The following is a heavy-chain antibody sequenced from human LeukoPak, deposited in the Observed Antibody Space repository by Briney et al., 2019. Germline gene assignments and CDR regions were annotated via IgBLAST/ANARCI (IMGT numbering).Heavy chain of an antibody. D-gene: IGHD6-13*01. CDR3: AKELRGGSIWRYYFDY. CDR1: GFTFSSYE. CDR2: ISSSGSTI. Sequence: GGSLRLSCAASGFTFSSYEMNWVRQAPGKGLEWVSYISSSGSTIYYADSVKGRFTISRDNAKNSLYLQMNSLRGEDTAVYYCAKELRGGSIWRYYFDYWGQGTLVTVSS. V-gene: IGHV3-48*03. J-gene: IGHJ4*02.